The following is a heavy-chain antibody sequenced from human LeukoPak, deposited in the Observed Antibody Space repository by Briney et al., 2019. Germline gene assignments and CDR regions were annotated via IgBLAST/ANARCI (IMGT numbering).Heavy chain of an antibody. J-gene: IGHJ3*02. CDR2: ISYDGSNK. CDR3: ARDPDHYDFWSGYGAFDI. Sequence: GGSLRLSCAASGFTFSSYAMHWVRQAPGKGLEWVAVISYDGSNKYYADSVKGRFTISGDNSKNTLYLQMNSLRAEDTAVYYCARDPDHYDFWSGYGAFDIWGQGTMVTVSS. V-gene: IGHV3-30-3*01. D-gene: IGHD3-3*01. CDR1: GFTFSSYA.